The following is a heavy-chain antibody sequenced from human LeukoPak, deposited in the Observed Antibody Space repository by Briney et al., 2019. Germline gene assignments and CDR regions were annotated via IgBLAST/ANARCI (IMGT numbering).Heavy chain of an antibody. D-gene: IGHD6-6*01. CDR3: ARVRLAARFWFDP. J-gene: IGHJ5*02. V-gene: IGHV1-2*02. Sequence: ASVEVSCKASGYTFTGYYMHWVRQAPGQGLEWMGWINPNSGGTNYAQKFQGRVTMTRDTSISTAYMELSRLRSDDTAVYYCARVRLAARFWFDPWGQGTLVTVSS. CDR1: GYTFTGYY. CDR2: INPNSGGT.